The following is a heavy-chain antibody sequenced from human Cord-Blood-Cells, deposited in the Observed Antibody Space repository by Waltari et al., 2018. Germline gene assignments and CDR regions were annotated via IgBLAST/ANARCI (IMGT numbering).Heavy chain of an antibody. CDR3: ARAEIGGYWYFDL. V-gene: IGHV1-3*01. D-gene: IGHD3-16*01. J-gene: IGHJ2*01. CDR1: GYTFISYA. CDR2: INAGNGNT. Sequence: QVQLVQSGAEVKKPGASVKVSCKASGYTFISYAMHWVRQAPGQRREWMGWINAGNGNTKYSQKFQGRVTITRDTSASTAYMELSSLRSEDTAVYYCARAEIGGYWYFDLWGRGTLVTVSS.